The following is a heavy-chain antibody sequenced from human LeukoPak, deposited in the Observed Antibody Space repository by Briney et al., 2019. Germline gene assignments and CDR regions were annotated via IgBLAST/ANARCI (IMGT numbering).Heavy chain of an antibody. V-gene: IGHV3-23*01. J-gene: IGHJ5*02. CDR1: RFTFSSYA. D-gene: IGHD3-10*01. CDR3: AKSGRDYYGSGSQPFDP. CDR2: ISGSGGST. Sequence: GGSLRLSCAASRFTFSSYAMSWVRQAPGKGLEWVSAISGSGGSTYYADSVKGRFTISRDNSKNTLYLQMNSLRAEDTAVYYCAKSGRDYYGSGSQPFDPWGQGTLVTVSS.